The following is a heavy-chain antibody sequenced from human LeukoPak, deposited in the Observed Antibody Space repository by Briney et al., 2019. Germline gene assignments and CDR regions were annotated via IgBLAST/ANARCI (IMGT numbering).Heavy chain of an antibody. CDR1: GVTFSSYG. J-gene: IGHJ4*02. V-gene: IGHV3-33*01. CDR2: IWYDGSNK. CDR3: ARDMADYTFDY. D-gene: IGHD5-12*01. Sequence: GGSLRLSCAASGVTFSSYGMHWVRQAPGKGLEWVAVIWYDGSNKYYADSVKGRFTISRDNSKNTLYLQMNSLRAEDTAVYYCARDMADYTFDYWGQGTLVTVSS.